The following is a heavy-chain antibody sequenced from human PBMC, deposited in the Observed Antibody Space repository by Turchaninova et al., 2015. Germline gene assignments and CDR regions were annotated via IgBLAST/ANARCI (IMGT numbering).Heavy chain of an antibody. CDR2: IRGKTYGETT. D-gene: IGHD3-10*01. CDR1: GRAFGDYA. V-gene: IGHV3-49*04. Sequence: GGGLVQPGRSLKLSCTGSGRAFGDYALTWVRQAPGKGLEWLGLIRGKTYGETTFYAASVKGRFTISRDDSKNIAYLQLNSLSTEDTAVYYCTYGSGNYYWGQGALVTVSS. CDR3: TYGSGNYY. J-gene: IGHJ4*02.